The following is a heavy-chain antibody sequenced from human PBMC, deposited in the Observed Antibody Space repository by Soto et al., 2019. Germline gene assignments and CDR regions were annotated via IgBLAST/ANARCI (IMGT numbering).Heavy chain of an antibody. V-gene: IGHV1-18*01. CDR3: ARERQWEPLRY. Sequence: QVQLVQSGAEVKKPGASVKVSCKTFGYTFTNYGITWVRQAPGEGIEWMGWVRAYNRNTNYAQKFQGRVTLTTATSTSTAYMELRGRRSDDTALDYCARERQWEPLRYWGQGTLISVSP. J-gene: IGHJ4*02. D-gene: IGHD1-26*01. CDR2: VRAYNRNT. CDR1: GYTFTNYG.